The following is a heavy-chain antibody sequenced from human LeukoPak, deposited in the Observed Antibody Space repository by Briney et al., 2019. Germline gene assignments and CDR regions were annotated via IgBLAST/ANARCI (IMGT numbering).Heavy chain of an antibody. D-gene: IGHD3-10*01. CDR2: ISSSSSYT. Sequence: PGGSLRLSCAASGFTFSVYYMSWIRQAPGKGLEWVSYISSSSSYTNYADSVKGRFTISRDNAKNSLYLQMNSLRAEDTAVYYCATFRAYYHGSGSRYRDYWGQGTLVTVSS. CDR1: GFTFSVYY. V-gene: IGHV3-11*03. CDR3: ATFRAYYHGSGSRYRDY. J-gene: IGHJ4*02.